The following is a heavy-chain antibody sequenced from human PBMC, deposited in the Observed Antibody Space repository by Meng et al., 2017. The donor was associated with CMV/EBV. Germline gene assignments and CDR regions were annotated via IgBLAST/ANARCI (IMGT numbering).Heavy chain of an antibody. Sequence: GESLKISCAASGFTFSSYAMSWVRQAPGKGLEWVSAISASGGSTYYADSVKGRFTISRDNSKNTLYLQMNSLRAEDTAVYYCAKGGVHSSSWGDYWGQGTLVTVSS. V-gene: IGHV3-23*01. D-gene: IGHD2-15*01. J-gene: IGHJ4*02. CDR2: ISASGGST. CDR1: GFTFSSYA. CDR3: AKGGVHSSSWGDY.